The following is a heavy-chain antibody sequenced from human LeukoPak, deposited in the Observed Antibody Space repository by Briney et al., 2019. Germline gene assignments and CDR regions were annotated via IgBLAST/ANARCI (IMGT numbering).Heavy chain of an antibody. D-gene: IGHD3-22*01. CDR3: GREVEYYDSRRHRPHAFDI. Sequence: SETLSLTCTVSGGSLSSSNNYWGWTRQPPGKGLEWFGSISYIGATSYNPSLRSRVTISVDTSKNQFSLILNSVTAADTAGYCRGREVEYYDSRRHRPHAFDIWAESTVVTVSS. V-gene: IGHV4-39*02. CDR2: ISYIGAT. CDR1: GGSLSSSNNY. J-gene: IGHJ3*02.